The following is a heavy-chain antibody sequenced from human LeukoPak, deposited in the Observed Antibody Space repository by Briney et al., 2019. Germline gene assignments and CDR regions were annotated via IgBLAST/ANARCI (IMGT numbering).Heavy chain of an antibody. V-gene: IGHV4-39*01. J-gene: IGHJ4*02. CDR2: IYYSGST. CDR1: GGSISSSSYY. D-gene: IGHD6-19*01. Sequence: SETLALTCTVPGGSISSSSYYWGWIRQPPGKGLEWIGGIYYSGSTYYNPSLKSRVTISVDTSKNQFSLKLSSVTAADTAVYYCAIIAVAGTGGVDYWGQGTLVTVSS. CDR3: AIIAVAGTGGVDY.